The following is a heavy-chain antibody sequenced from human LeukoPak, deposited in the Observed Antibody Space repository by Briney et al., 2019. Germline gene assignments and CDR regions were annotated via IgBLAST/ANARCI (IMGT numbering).Heavy chain of an antibody. CDR1: GGSSSSYY. CDR2: VNHSGST. D-gene: IGHD7-27*01. CDR3: AREDANWGDFDS. J-gene: IGHJ4*02. V-gene: IGHV4-34*01. Sequence: SETLSLTCAVYGGSSSSYYWSWIRQPPGKGLEWIGEVNHSGSTSYKPSLKSRVTISVDTSKNQFSLKLSSVTAADTAVYYCAREDANWGDFDSWDQGTLVTVSS.